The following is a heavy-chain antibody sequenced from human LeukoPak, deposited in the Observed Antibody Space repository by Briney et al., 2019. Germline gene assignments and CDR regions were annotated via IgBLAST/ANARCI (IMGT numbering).Heavy chain of an antibody. D-gene: IGHD3-22*01. J-gene: IGHJ5*02. CDR2: IIPIFGTA. Sequence: SVNVSCKASGGTFSSYAISWVRQAPGQGLEWMGGIIPIFGTANYAQKLQGRVTMTTDTSTSTAYMELRSLRSDDTAVYYCARAGPYYDSSGYYSDFNWFDPWGQGTLVTVSS. V-gene: IGHV1-69*05. CDR1: GGTFSSYA. CDR3: ARAGPYYDSSGYYSDFNWFDP.